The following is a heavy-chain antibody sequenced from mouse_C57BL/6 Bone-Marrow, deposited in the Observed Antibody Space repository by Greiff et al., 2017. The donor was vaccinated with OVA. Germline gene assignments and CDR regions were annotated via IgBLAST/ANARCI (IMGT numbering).Heavy chain of an antibody. CDR1: GYTFTSYW. V-gene: IGHV1-50*01. J-gene: IGHJ3*01. CDR3: AREYYGSSTY. CDR2: IDPSDSYT. Sequence: QVQLQQSGAELVKPGASVKLSCKASGYTFTSYWMQWVKQRPGQGLEWIGEIDPSDSYTNYNQKFKGKATLTVDTYSSTAYMQLSSLTSEDSAVYYCAREYYGSSTYWGQGTLVTVSA. D-gene: IGHD1-1*01.